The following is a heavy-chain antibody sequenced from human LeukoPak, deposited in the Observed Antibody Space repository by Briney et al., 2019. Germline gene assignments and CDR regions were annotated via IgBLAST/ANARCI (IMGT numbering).Heavy chain of an antibody. V-gene: IGHV4-61*02. CDR1: SGSISSGSYY. CDR2: IYTSGST. D-gene: IGHD3-10*02. J-gene: IGHJ5*02. CDR3: ARDMSEGWFDP. Sequence: SETLSLTCTVSSGSISSGSYYWSWIRQPAGKGLEWIGRIYTSGSTNYNPSLKSRVTISVDTSKNQFSLKLSSVTAADTAVYYCARDMSEGWFDPWGQGTLVTVSS.